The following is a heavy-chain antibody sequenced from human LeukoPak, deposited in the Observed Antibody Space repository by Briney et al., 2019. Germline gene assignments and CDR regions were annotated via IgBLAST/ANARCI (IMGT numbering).Heavy chain of an antibody. CDR1: GFTFSSYS. D-gene: IGHD2-21*01. CDR3: ARGPDWDYYYGMDV. Sequence: GGSLRLSCAASGFTFSSYSMNWVRQAPGKGLEWVSYISSSSSTIYYADSVKGRFTISRDNAKNSLYLQMNSLRAEDTAVYYCARGPDWDYYYGMDVWGQGTTVTVSS. CDR2: ISSSSSTI. J-gene: IGHJ6*02. V-gene: IGHV3-48*01.